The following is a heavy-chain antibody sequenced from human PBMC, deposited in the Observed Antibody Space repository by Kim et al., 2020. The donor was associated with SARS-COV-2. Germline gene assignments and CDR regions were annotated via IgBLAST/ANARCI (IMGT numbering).Heavy chain of an antibody. CDR2: ISYDGSNK. CDR1: GFTFSSYG. CDR3: AKGYYYDSSGYYDAFDI. Sequence: GGSLRLSCAASGFTFSSYGMHWVRQAPGKGLEWVAVISYDGSNKYYADSVKGRFTISRDNSKNTLYLQMNSLRAEDTAVYYCAKGYYYDSSGYYDAFDIWGQGTMVTVSS. J-gene: IGHJ3*02. V-gene: IGHV3-30*18. D-gene: IGHD3-22*01.